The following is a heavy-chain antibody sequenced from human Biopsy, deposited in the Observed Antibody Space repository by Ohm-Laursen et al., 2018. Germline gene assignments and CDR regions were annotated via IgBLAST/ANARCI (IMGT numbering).Heavy chain of an antibody. D-gene: IGHD3-10*01. J-gene: IGHJ6*02. CDR1: GVTLSGYS. V-gene: IGHV3-21*01. Sequence: SLRLSCAAPGVTLSGYSMNWVRQAPGKGLEWVSSISSSSSYIYYADSVKGRFTVSKENGKNSLYLHMNSLRAEDTAVYYCARSRGSSGIATIYYYGMDVWGQGTTVTVSS. CDR2: ISSSSSYI. CDR3: ARSRGSSGIATIYYYGMDV.